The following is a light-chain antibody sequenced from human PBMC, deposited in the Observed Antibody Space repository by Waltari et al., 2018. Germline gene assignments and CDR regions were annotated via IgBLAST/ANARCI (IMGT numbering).Light chain of an antibody. V-gene: IGKV3-20*01. CDR2: GAS. CDR3: QHYLKLPVT. J-gene: IGKJ1*01. CDR1: QSVSRA. Sequence: EIVLTQSPGTLSLSLGERATVSCRASQSVSRALAWYQQKPGQAPRLLIYGASTRATGIPHRFSGSGSGTDFSLTISRLEPDDFAVYYCQHYLKLPVTFGQGTTVEI.